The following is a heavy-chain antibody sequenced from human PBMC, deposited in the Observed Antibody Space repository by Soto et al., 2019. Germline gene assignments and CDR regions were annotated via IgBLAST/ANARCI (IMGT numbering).Heavy chain of an antibody. J-gene: IGHJ6*03. CDR2: ISGSGGST. CDR3: AKEVRGNYYGSGSYYRSLAYYYYMDV. D-gene: IGHD3-10*01. Sequence: PGGSLRLSCAASGFTFSRYAMSWVRQAPGKGLEWVSAISGSGGSTYYADSVKGRFTISRDNSKNTLYLQMNSLRAEDTAVYYCAKEVRGNYYGSGSYYRSLAYYYYMDVWGKGTTVTVSS. V-gene: IGHV3-23*01. CDR1: GFTFSRYA.